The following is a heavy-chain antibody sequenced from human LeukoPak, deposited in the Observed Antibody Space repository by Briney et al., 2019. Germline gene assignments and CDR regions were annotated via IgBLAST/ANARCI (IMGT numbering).Heavy chain of an antibody. Sequence: SETLSLTCTVSGGSIRSYYWEWIRQPPGKGLEWIGYIYYSGSTVYNPSLKSRVTLSVDTSKNQFSLRLSSVTAADTAVYYCARGEPSIASTGAPPFDLWGRGTLVTVSS. CDR2: IYYSGST. J-gene: IGHJ2*01. CDR1: GGSIRSYY. CDR3: ARGEPSIASTGAPPFDL. D-gene: IGHD6-13*01. V-gene: IGHV4-59*01.